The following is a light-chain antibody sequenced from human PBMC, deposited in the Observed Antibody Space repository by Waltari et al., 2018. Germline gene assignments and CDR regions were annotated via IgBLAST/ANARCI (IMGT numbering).Light chain of an antibody. V-gene: IGLV2-14*01. Sequence: QSALTQPASVSASPGPSITISCTGTSSDVGGYNYASWYQQHPGKAPKLMIYEVSNRPSGVSNRFSGSKSGNTASLTISGLQAEDEADYYCSSYTSSSTLVFGGGTKLTVL. CDR3: SSYTSSSTLV. CDR2: EVS. J-gene: IGLJ2*01. CDR1: SSDVGGYNY.